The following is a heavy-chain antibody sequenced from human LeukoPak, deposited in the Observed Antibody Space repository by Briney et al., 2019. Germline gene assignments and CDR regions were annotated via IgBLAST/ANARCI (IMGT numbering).Heavy chain of an antibody. J-gene: IGHJ4*02. CDR1: GFTFDDYA. D-gene: IGHD2-15*01. CDR3: ASGEGGY. Sequence: GGSLRLSFAASGFTFDDYAMHWVRQAPGKGLEWVSGISWNSGSIGYADSVKGRFTISRDNAKNSLYLQMNSLRAEDTALYYCASGEGGYWGQGTLVTVSS. CDR2: ISWNSGSI. V-gene: IGHV3-9*01.